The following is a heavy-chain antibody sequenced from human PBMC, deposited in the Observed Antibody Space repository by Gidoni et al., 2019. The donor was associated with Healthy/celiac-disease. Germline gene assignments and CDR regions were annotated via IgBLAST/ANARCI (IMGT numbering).Heavy chain of an antibody. CDR1: GLSFRTSRVG. CDR2: IYWDDDK. D-gene: IGHD5-18*01. CDR3: AHGAGIQLWFGGWFNP. V-gene: IGHV2-5*02. Sequence: QITLNESGPTLVKPTQTLTLTCPCSGLSFRTSRVGVGWIRQPPGKALEWLALIYWDDDKRYSPSLKSRLTITKDTSKNQVVLTMTNMDPVDTATYYCAHGAGIQLWFGGWFNPWGQGTLVTVSS. J-gene: IGHJ5*02.